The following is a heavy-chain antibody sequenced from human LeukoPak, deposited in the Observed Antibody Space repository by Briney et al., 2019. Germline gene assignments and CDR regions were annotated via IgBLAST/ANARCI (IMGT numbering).Heavy chain of an antibody. CDR3: ARGSWSSGYDLDS. J-gene: IGHJ4*02. CDR1: GYTFSAYY. CDR2: LAPNTGYS. D-gene: IGHD5-12*01. Sequence: GASVKVSFKTSGYTFSAYYMHWVRQAPGRGPEWLGWLAPNTGYSNYADDFQGRVTMTRDTSINTAFLELRRLKPDDSGIYYCARGSWSSGYDLDSWGQGTLVVVSS. V-gene: IGHV1-2*02.